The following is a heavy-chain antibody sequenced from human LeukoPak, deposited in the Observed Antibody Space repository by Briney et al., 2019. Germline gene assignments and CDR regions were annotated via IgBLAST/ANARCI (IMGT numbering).Heavy chain of an antibody. Sequence: SETLSLTCTVSGGSISSYYWSWIRQPPGKGLEWIGYIYYSGSTNYNPSLKSRVTISVDTSKNQFSLKLSSVTAADTAVYYCARGARSGWYSPPPYNWFDPWGQGTLVTVSS. CDR3: ARGARSGWYSPPPYNWFDP. V-gene: IGHV4-59*01. CDR2: IYYSGST. J-gene: IGHJ5*02. CDR1: GGSISSYY. D-gene: IGHD6-19*01.